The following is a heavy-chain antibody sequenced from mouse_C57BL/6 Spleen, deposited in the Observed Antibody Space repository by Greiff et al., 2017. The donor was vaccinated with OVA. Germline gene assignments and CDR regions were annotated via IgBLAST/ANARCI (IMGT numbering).Heavy chain of an antibody. J-gene: IGHJ4*01. V-gene: IGHV5-17*01. Sequence: VQLKESGGGLVKPGGSLKLSCAASGFTFSDYGMHWVRQAPEKGLEWVAYISSGSSTIYYADTVKGRFTISRDNAKNTLFLQMTSLRSEDTAMYYCARGWLRRGYAMDYWGQGTSVTVSS. CDR2: ISSGSSTI. CDR3: ARGWLRRGYAMDY. D-gene: IGHD2-2*01. CDR1: GFTFSDYG.